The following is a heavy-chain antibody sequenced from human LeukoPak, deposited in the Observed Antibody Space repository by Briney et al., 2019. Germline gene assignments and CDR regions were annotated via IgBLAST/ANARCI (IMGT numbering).Heavy chain of an antibody. CDR2: IYYSGST. J-gene: IGHJ4*02. D-gene: IGHD6-13*01. CDR1: GGSIRTYY. V-gene: IGHV4-59*08. Sequence: SETLSLTCTVSGGSIRTYYWSWLRQPPGKGLEWIGYIYYSGSTSYNPSLESRVTISVDMSKNQFSLNLTSVTAADTAVYYCATDRHSSSWYVFDYWGQGTPVTVSS. CDR3: ATDRHSSSWYVFDY.